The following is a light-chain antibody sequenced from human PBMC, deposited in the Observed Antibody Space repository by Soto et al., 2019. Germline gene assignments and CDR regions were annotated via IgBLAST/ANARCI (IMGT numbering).Light chain of an antibody. V-gene: IGKV1-5*01. Sequence: DIQMTQSPSTLSASVGDRVTISCRASQTISSWLAWYQQKPGKAPKLLIYDASSLESGVPSRLSGSGSGTEFTLTISSLQPDDFATYYCQQYNSYPWTFAQGTKVEIK. CDR2: DAS. CDR3: QQYNSYPWT. CDR1: QTISSW. J-gene: IGKJ1*01.